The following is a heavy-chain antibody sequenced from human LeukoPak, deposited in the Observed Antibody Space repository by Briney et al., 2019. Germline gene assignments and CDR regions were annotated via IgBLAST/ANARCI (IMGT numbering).Heavy chain of an antibody. Sequence: SVKVSCKASGGTFSSYAISWVRQAPGQGLEWMGRIIPILGIANYAQKFQGRVTITADKSTSTAYMELSSLRSEDTAVYYCARHPGYSSSWGHFDYWGQGTLVTVSS. D-gene: IGHD6-13*01. CDR3: ARHPGYSSSWGHFDY. CDR2: IIPILGIA. J-gene: IGHJ4*02. CDR1: GGTFSSYA. V-gene: IGHV1-69*04.